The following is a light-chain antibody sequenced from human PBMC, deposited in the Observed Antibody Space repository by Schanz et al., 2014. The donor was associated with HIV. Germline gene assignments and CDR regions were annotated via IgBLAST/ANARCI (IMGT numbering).Light chain of an antibody. CDR3: QHYGDSRGT. Sequence: ETVLTQSPGSLSLSPGERATLSCRTSQSVGGSQLAWYQHKRGQAPRLLIYATSFRATGIPDRFSGSGSGTDFTLTISRLEHEDCAVYYCQHYGDSRGTFGGGTEV. CDR1: QSVGGSQ. CDR2: ATS. J-gene: IGKJ4*02. V-gene: IGKV3-20*01.